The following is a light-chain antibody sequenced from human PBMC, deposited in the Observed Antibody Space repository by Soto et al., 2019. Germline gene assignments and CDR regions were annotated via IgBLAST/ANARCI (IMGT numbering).Light chain of an antibody. CDR1: QTITIRY. V-gene: IGKV3-20*01. J-gene: IGKJ2*01. Sequence: EIVLTQSPGTLTLSPGERATLSCRASQTITIRYIAWYQQKPGQAPSLLIYGGTNRASGIPDRFSGSGSGTDFTLTISRLEPEDIAVYFCHGQLHGGTSTYTFGQGTKLELK. CDR2: GGT. CDR3: HGQLHGGTSTYT.